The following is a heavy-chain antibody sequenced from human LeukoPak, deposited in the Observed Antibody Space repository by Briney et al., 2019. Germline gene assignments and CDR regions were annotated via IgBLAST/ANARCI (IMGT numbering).Heavy chain of an antibody. CDR3: ARKTNEYGSGSLPWGNWFDP. Sequence: GASVKVSCKASGGTFSSYAISWVRQAPGQGLEWMGGIIPIFGTANYAQKFQGRVTITTDESTSTAYMELSSLRSEDTAVYYCARKTNEYGSGSLPWGNWFDPWGKGTLVTVSS. V-gene: IGHV1-69*05. CDR2: IIPIFGTA. CDR1: GGTFSSYA. J-gene: IGHJ5*02. D-gene: IGHD3-10*01.